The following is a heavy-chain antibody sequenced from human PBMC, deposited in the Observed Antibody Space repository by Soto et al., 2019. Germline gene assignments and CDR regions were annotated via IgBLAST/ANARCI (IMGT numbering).Heavy chain of an antibody. CDR2: ISLNGDI. V-gene: IGHV4-4*02. CDR1: GGSITSGHW. Sequence: QVQLQESGPGLVESSGTLSLTCAVYGGSITSGHWWTWVRQSPGKGLEWIGEISLNGDINYSPSLPSRGTVSMDLSRNHLSLRPTSVTAAGPAVYYCSARETAAWGPGWGPGTMVNGSP. D-gene: IGHD7-27*01. J-gene: IGHJ4*03. CDR3: SARETAAWGPG.